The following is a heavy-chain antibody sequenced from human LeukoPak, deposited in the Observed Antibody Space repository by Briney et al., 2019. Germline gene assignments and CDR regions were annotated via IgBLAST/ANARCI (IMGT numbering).Heavy chain of an antibody. CDR3: AREIPYYYGSGSYIPL. Sequence: PSETLSLTCTASGGSISSYYWSWIRQPAGKGLEWIGRIYTSGSTNYNPSLKSRVTMSVDTSKNQFSLKLSSVTAADTAVYYCAREIPYYYGSGSYIPLWGQGTLVTVSS. CDR2: IYTSGST. V-gene: IGHV4-4*07. CDR1: GGSISSYY. J-gene: IGHJ4*02. D-gene: IGHD3-10*01.